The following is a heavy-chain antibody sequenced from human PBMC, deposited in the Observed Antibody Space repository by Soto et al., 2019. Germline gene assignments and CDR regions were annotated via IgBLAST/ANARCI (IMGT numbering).Heavy chain of an antibody. Sequence: PSETLPLTSSVSGDSINDKNGWTRRRQPPGKRLEWIGDIYHTGRSSYNPSLTSRVAMSVDKSKNQFSLKLISVTAADTAVYYCARTEVTESSSWSPCDPWGQGTLVTVSS. J-gene: IGHJ5*02. CDR3: ARTEVTESSSWSPCDP. V-gene: IGHV4-4*02. CDR2: IYHTGRS. CDR1: GDSINDKNG. D-gene: IGHD6-13*01.